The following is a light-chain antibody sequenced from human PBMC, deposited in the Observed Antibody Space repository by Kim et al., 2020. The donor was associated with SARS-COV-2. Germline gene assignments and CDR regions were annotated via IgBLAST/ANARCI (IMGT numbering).Light chain of an antibody. CDR3: ALWDDSLNGPV. CDR2: RNN. V-gene: IGLV1-47*01. J-gene: IGLJ3*02. Sequence: GQRVTISCSGSNSNIGNNYVYWYQHLPGTAPTLLIYRNNQRRSGVPDRFFGSKSGTSASLAISGLRSEDEADYYCALWDDSLNGPVFGGGTQLTVL. CDR1: NSNIGNNY.